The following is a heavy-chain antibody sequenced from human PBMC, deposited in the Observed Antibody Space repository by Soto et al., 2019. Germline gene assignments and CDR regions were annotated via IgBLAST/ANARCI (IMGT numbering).Heavy chain of an antibody. J-gene: IGHJ6*02. D-gene: IGHD3-10*02. Sequence: SETLSLTCAVSGGSIISSNWWSWVRQPPGKGLEWIGEIYHSGSTNYNPSLKSRVTISVDKSKNQFSLKLSSVTAADTAVYYCASVRGGYYYAMDVWGQGTTVTVSS. CDR2: IYHSGST. CDR1: GGSIISSNW. CDR3: ASVRGGYYYAMDV. V-gene: IGHV4-4*02.